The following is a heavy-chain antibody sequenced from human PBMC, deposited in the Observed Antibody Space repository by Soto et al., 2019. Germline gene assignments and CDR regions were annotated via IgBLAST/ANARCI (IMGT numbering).Heavy chain of an antibody. D-gene: IGHD1-26*01. Sequence: SGLTLVNLTQTLTLTCNFSDFSLTTRGVGVGWIRQPPGNALECVALIYWNDDQRYNPSLNSRLTVTKDTSKNHVVLTMTNVDPLDTAIYYCPHRPAADGIDFWGTGTLVTVSS. V-gene: IGHV2-5*01. J-gene: IGHJ5*01. CDR3: PHRPAADGIDF. CDR1: DFSLTTRGVG. CDR2: IYWNDDQ.